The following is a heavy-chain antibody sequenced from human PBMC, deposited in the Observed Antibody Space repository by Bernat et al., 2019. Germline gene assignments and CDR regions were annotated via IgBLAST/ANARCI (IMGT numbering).Heavy chain of an antibody. V-gene: IGHV4-39*01. CDR3: ASPPAGVIEYFQQ. D-gene: IGHD2/OR15-2a*01. J-gene: IGHJ1*01. Sequence: QLQLQESGPGLVKPSETLSLTCTVSGGSISSSSYYWGWIRQPPGEGLEWIGTIYNSGSTFYNPSLKSRVTISVDTSKNQFSLKLSSVTAADTAVYYCASPPAGVIEYFQQWGQGTLVTVSS. CDR2: IYNSGST. CDR1: GGSISSSSYY.